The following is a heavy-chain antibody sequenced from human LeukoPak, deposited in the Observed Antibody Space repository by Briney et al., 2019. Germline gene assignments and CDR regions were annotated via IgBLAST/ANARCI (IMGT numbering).Heavy chain of an antibody. CDR3: ARSLYSSSPAT. CDR1: GGSISSYY. Sequence: PSETLSLTCTVSGGSISSYYWSWIRQPPGKGLEWIGYIYYSGSTNYNPSLKSRVTISVDTSKNQFSLKLSSVTAADTAVYYCARSLYSSSPATWGQGTLVTVSS. D-gene: IGHD6-13*01. CDR2: IYYSGST. V-gene: IGHV4-59*01. J-gene: IGHJ4*02.